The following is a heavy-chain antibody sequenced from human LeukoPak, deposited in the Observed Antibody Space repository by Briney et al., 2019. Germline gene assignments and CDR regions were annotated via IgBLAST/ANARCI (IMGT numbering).Heavy chain of an antibody. J-gene: IGHJ4*02. CDR2: IYYSGST. Sequence: SETLSLTCTVSGGSISSYYWSWIRQPPGKGLEWIGYIYYSGSTNYNPSLKSRVTISVGTSKNQFSLKLSSVTAADTAVYYCARHGPPDGLWFGELLNPPDYWGQGTLVTVSS. V-gene: IGHV4-59*08. CDR3: ARHGPPDGLWFGELLNPPDY. CDR1: GGSISSYY. D-gene: IGHD3-10*01.